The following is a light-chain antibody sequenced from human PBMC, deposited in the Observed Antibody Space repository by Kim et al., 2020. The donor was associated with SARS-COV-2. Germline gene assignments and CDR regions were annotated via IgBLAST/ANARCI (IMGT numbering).Light chain of an antibody. CDR1: QDIGSD. CDR3: LQHRPYPIT. CDR2: GAS. Sequence: DIQMTQSPSSLSASVGDRVTITCRASQDIGSDLGWYQQTPGRAPKRLIYGASNLQSGVPSRFSGSGSETEFTLTINSLQPEDFATYFCLQHRPYPITFGQGTRLEIK. V-gene: IGKV1-17*01. J-gene: IGKJ5*01.